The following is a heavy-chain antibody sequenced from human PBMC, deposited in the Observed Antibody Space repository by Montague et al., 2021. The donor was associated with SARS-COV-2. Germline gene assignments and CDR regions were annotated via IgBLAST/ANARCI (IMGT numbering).Heavy chain of an antibody. CDR2: INHSGST. D-gene: IGHD3-10*01. CDR1: GVSFSGYY. V-gene: IGHV4-34*01. CDR3: ARVRQYGSGTSLGMDV. J-gene: IGHJ6*02. Sequence: SETLSLTCAVYGVSFSGYYWSWIRQPPGKGLEWIGEINHSGSTNYNPSLKSRVTISVDTSKNQFSLKLSSVTAADTAVYYCARVRQYGSGTSLGMDVWGQGTTVTVSS.